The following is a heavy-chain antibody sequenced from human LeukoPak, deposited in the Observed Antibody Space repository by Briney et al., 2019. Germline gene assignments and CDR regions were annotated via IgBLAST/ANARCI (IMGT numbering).Heavy chain of an antibody. CDR1: GYTFTGYY. CDR2: INPSGGST. V-gene: IGHV1-46*01. J-gene: IGHJ5*02. D-gene: IGHD1-26*01. Sequence: ASVKVSCKASGYTFTGYYIHWVRQAPGQGLECMGIINPSGGSTSYAQKFQGRVTMTRDMSTSTVYMELSSLRSEDTAVYYCARGGAGATTYVWFDPWGQGTLVTVSS. CDR3: ARGGAGATTYVWFDP.